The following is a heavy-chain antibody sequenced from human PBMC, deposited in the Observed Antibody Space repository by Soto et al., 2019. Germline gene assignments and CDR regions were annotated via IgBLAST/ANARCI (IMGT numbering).Heavy chain of an antibody. Sequence: SQTLSLTCTVSGGSISSHYWSWIRQPPGKGLEWIGYIYYSGSTNSNPSLKSRVTISVDTSKNHVSLILKSVNIADSAIYYCARGHFDSRGYSNALDYWGQGIQVTVSS. CDR2: IYYSGST. CDR3: ARGHFDSRGYSNALDY. J-gene: IGHJ4*02. CDR1: GGSISSHY. D-gene: IGHD3-22*01. V-gene: IGHV4-59*11.